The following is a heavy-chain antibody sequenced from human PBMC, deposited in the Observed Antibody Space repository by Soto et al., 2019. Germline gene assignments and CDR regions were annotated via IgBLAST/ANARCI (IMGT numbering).Heavy chain of an antibody. CDR2: IGSSSSYE. V-gene: IGHV3-21*01. J-gene: IGHJ4*02. CDR3: ARGGGWWELL. CDR1: GFTFSSFS. D-gene: IGHD2-15*01. Sequence: LRLSCAASGFTFSSFSMSWVRQAPGKGLEWVSSIGSSSSYEYYADSLKGRLTISRDNAKDSLYLQMNSLRAEDTAVYYCARGGGWWELLWGQGTLVTVSS.